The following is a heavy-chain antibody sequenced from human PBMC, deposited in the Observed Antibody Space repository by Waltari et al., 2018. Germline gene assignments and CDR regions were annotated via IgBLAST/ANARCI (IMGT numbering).Heavy chain of an antibody. Sequence: QLESGGAFVQPGDSLRLSCETSGFMFSWYSVNWVRQAPGKGPDWLANKRDKSNTRSYALSVKGRFTISRDNAEKSLFLQMNSLRDEDTAVYYCARDHDWAFDHWGPGTLVTVSS. J-gene: IGHJ4*02. V-gene: IGHV3-48*02. CDR1: GFMFSWYS. CDR2: KRDKSNTR. D-gene: IGHD3-16*01. CDR3: ARDHDWAFDH.